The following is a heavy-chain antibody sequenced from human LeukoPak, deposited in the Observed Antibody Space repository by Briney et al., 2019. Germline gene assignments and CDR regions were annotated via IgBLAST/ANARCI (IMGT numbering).Heavy chain of an antibody. CDR2: IYPGDSDT. J-gene: IGHJ4*02. V-gene: IGHV5-51*01. CDR3: ARHGGPYYDQPYDY. CDR1: GYGFNTYW. D-gene: IGHD3-3*01. Sequence: GESLKISCKASGYGFNTYWIAWVRQMPGKGLEWMGIIYPGDSDTRYSPSFQGQVTISADKSISTAYLQWSSLKASDTAMYYCARHGGPYYDQPYDYWGQGTLVTVSS.